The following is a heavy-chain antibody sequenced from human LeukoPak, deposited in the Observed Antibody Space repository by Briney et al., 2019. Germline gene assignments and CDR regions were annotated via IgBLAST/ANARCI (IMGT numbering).Heavy chain of an antibody. Sequence: SETLSLTCAVSGGSISSSNWWSWVRQPPGKGLEWIGEIYHSGSTNYNPSLKSRVTISVDKSKNQFSLKLSSVTAADTAVYYCARGSFWSGYRAYYFDYWGQGTLVTVSS. J-gene: IGHJ4*02. D-gene: IGHD3-3*01. CDR1: GGSISSSNW. V-gene: IGHV4-4*02. CDR3: ARGSFWSGYRAYYFDY. CDR2: IYHSGST.